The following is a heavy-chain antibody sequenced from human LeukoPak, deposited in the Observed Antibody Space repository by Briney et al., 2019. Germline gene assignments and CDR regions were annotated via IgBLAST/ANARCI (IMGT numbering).Heavy chain of an antibody. CDR3: TSTGYSGHDPLHY. CDR1: GYTLTSYG. Sequence: GSVKESCKASGYTLTSYGISWVRQAPGQGLEWMGWISAYNGNTQYAQTLQGRVTMTTDTSTSTAYMELRSLRSDDTAVYYCTSTGYSGHDPLHYWGRGTLVTVSS. D-gene: IGHD5-12*01. J-gene: IGHJ4*02. CDR2: ISAYNGNT. V-gene: IGHV1-18*01.